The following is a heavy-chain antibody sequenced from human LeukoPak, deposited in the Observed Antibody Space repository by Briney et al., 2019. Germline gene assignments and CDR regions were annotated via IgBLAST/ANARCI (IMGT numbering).Heavy chain of an antibody. CDR3: AKDTNYRANAFDI. CDR2: ISGSGGST. Sequence: HPGGSLRLSCAASGFTFSSYGMSWVRQAPGKGLEWVSAISGSGGSTYNADSVKGRFTISRDNSKNTLYLQMNSLRAEDTAVYYCAKDTNYRANAFDIWGQGTMVTVSS. V-gene: IGHV3-23*01. CDR1: GFTFSSYG. J-gene: IGHJ3*02. D-gene: IGHD2-8*01.